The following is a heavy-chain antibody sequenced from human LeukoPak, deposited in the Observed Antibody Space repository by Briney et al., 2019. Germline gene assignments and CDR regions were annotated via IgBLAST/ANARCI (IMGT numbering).Heavy chain of an antibody. CDR3: ARGYCSGGSCYRPFDY. V-gene: IGHV3-74*01. J-gene: IGHJ4*02. CDR1: GFTFSSYC. Sequence: GGSLRLSCAASGFTFSSYCMHWVRQAPGKGLVWVSRINSDGSSTSYADSVSGRFTISRDNAKNTLYLQMNSLRAEDTAVYYCARGYCSGGSCYRPFDYWGQGTLVTVSS. CDR2: INSDGSST. D-gene: IGHD2-15*01.